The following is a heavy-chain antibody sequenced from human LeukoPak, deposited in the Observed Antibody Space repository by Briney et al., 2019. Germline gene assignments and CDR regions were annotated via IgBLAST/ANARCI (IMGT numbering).Heavy chain of an antibody. CDR3: VRDHYYNSSGYTFGY. CDR2: IYSSGST. V-gene: IGHV4-59*01. CDR1: GGSISSYH. J-gene: IGHJ4*02. D-gene: IGHD3-22*01. Sequence: PSETLSLTCTVSGGSISSYHWSWIRQPPGKGLEWIGYIYSSGSTNYNPSLKGRVTISVDTSKNQFSLKLSSVTAADTAVYYCVRDHYYNSSGYTFGYWGQGTLVTVSS.